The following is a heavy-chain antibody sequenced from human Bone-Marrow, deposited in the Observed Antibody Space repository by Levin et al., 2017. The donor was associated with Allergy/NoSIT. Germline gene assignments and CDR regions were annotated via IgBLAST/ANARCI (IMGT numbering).Heavy chain of an antibody. Sequence: ASVKVSCKASGGTFSSYAISWVRQAPGQGLEWMGGIIPIFGTANYAQKFQGRVTITADESTSTAYMELSSLRSEDTAVYYCARDRLAAAEVSYYYGMDVWGQGTTVTVS. V-gene: IGHV1-69*13. J-gene: IGHJ6*02. D-gene: IGHD6-13*01. CDR1: GGTFSSYA. CDR3: ARDRLAAAEVSYYYGMDV. CDR2: IIPIFGTA.